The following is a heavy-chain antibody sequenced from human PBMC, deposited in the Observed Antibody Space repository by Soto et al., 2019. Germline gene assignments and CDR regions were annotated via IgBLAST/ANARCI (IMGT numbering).Heavy chain of an antibody. CDR2: ISGSGGST. CDR1: GFAFSSYA. V-gene: IGHV3-23*01. Sequence: PGGSLRLSCAASGFAFSSYAMSWVRQAPGKGLEWVSAISGSGGSTYYADSVKGRFTISRDNSKNTLYLQMNSLRAEDTAVYYCTKAPRIVYYFDYWGQGTLVTVS. D-gene: IGHD2-21*01. CDR3: TKAPRIVYYFDY. J-gene: IGHJ4*02.